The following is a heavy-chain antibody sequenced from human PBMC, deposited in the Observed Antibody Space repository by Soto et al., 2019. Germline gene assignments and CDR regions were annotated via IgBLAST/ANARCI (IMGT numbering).Heavy chain of an antibody. J-gene: IGHJ6*02. CDR1: GGTFSSYT. Sequence: SVKVSCKASGGTFSSYTISWVRQAPGQGLEWMGRIIPILGIANYAQKFQGRVTITADKSTSTAYMELSSLRSEDTAVYYCATLGLRYFDRRHYGMDVWGQGTTVTVSS. D-gene: IGHD3-9*01. CDR2: IIPILGIA. CDR3: ATLGLRYFDRRHYGMDV. V-gene: IGHV1-69*02.